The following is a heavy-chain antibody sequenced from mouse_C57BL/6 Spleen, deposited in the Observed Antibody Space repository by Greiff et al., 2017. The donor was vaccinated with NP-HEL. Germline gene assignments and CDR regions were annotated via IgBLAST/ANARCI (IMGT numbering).Heavy chain of an antibody. CDR2: IYIGNGYT. CDR3: ARSAVYYDYDYWYFDV. J-gene: IGHJ1*03. D-gene: IGHD2-4*01. CDR1: GYTFTSYG. V-gene: IGHV1-58*01. Sequence: EVMLVESGAELVRPGSSVKMSCKTSGYTFTSYGINWVKQRPGQGLEWIGYIYIGNGYTEYNEKFKGKATLTSDTSSSTAYMQLSSLTSEDSAIYFCARSAVYYDYDYWYFDVWGTGTTVTVSS.